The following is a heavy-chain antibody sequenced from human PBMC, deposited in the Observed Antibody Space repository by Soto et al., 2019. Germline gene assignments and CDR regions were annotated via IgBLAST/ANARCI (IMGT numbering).Heavy chain of an antibody. V-gene: IGHV3-21*01. J-gene: IGHJ6*02. CDR1: EFTLSSYH. Sequence: LRLSCTASEFTLSSYHMNWVRQAPGKGLEWVSSISSSSTYILYADSVKGRFTISRDNAKNSLYLQMNRLRAEDTAVYYCARDGDNGDTYYYALDLWGQGTTVTVSS. D-gene: IGHD4-17*01. CDR3: ARDGDNGDTYYYALDL. CDR2: ISSSSTYI.